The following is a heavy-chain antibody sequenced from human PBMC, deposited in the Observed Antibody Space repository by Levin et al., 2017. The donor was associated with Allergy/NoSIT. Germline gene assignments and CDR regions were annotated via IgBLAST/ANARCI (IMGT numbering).Heavy chain of an antibody. CDR1: GFTFSNAW. J-gene: IGHJ4*02. V-gene: IGHV3-15*01. CDR3: TTDTYYDFWSGYYPTDY. Sequence: GESLKISCAASGFTFSNAWMSWVRQAPGKGLEWVGRIKSKTDGGTTDYAAPVKGRFTISRDDSKNTLYLQMNSLKTEDTAVYYCTTDTYYDFWSGYYPTDYWGQGTLVTVSS. D-gene: IGHD3-3*01. CDR2: IKSKTDGGTT.